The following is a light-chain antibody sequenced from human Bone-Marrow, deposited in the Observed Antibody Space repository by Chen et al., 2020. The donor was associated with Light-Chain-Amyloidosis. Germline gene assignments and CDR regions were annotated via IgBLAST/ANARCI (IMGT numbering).Light chain of an antibody. J-gene: IGLJ3*02. V-gene: IGLV3-21*04. CDR2: YDS. Sequence: SYVLTQPPPVSVAPGKTARITCGGNNIGSKSVHWYQHKPGQAPVLVIYYDSDRPSGIPERFSGSNSGNTATLTISRVEAGDETDYYCQVWDSSSDRYWVFGGGTKLTVL. CDR3: QVWDSSSDRYWV. CDR1: NIGSKS.